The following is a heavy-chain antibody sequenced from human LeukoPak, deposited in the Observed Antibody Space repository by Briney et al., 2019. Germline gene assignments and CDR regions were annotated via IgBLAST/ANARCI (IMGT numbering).Heavy chain of an antibody. CDR1: GYTFTSYG. Sequence: ASVKVSCKASGYTFTSYGFSWVRQAPGQGLEWMGWFSAYNGRTNYAQKLRGSVTMTTDTSTSTAYLELRSLRSDDTAVYYCARDSDYYDSCGYLDYWGQGTLVTVSS. D-gene: IGHD3-22*01. CDR2: FSAYNGRT. CDR3: ARDSDYYDSCGYLDY. V-gene: IGHV1-18*01. J-gene: IGHJ4*02.